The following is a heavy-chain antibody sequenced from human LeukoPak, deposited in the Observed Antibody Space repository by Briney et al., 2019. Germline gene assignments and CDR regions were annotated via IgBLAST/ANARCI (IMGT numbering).Heavy chain of an antibody. D-gene: IGHD1-1*01. CDR2: IYYSGST. CDR1: GGSISSYY. V-gene: IGHV4-59*01. CDR3: ARYNWNSHYYYYGIDV. Sequence: PSETLSLTCTVSGGSISSYYWSWIRQPPGKGLEWIGYIYYSGSTNYNPSLKSRVTISVDTSKNQFSLKLSSVTAADTAVYYCARYNWNSHYYYYGIDVWGQGTTVTVSS. J-gene: IGHJ6*02.